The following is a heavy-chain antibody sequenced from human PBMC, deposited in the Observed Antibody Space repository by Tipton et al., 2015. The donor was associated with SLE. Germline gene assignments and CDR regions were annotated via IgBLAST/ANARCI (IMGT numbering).Heavy chain of an antibody. CDR3: AREGGHSSGWSDRRFDY. D-gene: IGHD6-19*01. V-gene: IGHV4-59*11. CDR2: IYYSGST. CDR1: GGSISSHY. Sequence: LRLSCTVSGGSISSHYWSWIRQPPGKGLEWIGYIYYSGSTYYNPSLKSRVTISVDTSKNQFSLKLSSVTAADTAVYYCAREGGHSSGWSDRRFDYWGQGTLVTVSS. J-gene: IGHJ4*02.